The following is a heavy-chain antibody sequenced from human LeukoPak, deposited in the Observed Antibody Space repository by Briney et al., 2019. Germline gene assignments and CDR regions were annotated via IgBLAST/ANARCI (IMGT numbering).Heavy chain of an antibody. D-gene: IGHD1-26*01. CDR3: ARRSDSGSDDGEDYFDY. CDR2: MYYDGSS. CDR1: GGSINSGTFY. Sequence: SETLSLTCTVSGGSINSGTFYWGWIRQPPGKGLEWIRGMYYDGSSYYNPSLKSRVATSVDTSKNQFSLKLTSVTAADTAVYFCARRSDSGSDDGEDYFDYWGQGTLVTVSS. J-gene: IGHJ4*02. V-gene: IGHV4-39*01.